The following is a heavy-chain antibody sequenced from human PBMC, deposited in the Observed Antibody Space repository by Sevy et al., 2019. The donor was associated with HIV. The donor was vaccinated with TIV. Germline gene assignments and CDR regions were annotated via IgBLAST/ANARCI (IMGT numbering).Heavy chain of an antibody. V-gene: IGHV1-18*01. CDR3: ARDSDGSVRYYLDYCDS. CDR1: GYTFIKHP. J-gene: IGHJ4*02. CDR2: IKTYNGKT. Sequence: ASVKVSCKTSGYTFIKHPLSWVRQAPGQGLEWMGCIKTYNGKTKYAQKFQGRATMTTDQSTSTAYMELRSLRSDNTAVYYCARDSDGSVRYYLDYCDSWGQGTLVT. D-gene: IGHD3-22*01.